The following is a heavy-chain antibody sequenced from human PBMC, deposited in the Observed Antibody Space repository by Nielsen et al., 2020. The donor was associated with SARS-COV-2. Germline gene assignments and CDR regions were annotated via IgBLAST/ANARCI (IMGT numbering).Heavy chain of an antibody. V-gene: IGHV3-11*05. J-gene: IGHJ4*02. CDR3: ARVSGSAWYFDY. CDR2: ISSSSSYT. CDR1: GFTFSDYY. D-gene: IGHD5-12*01. Sequence: GGSLRLSCAASGFTFSDYYMSWIRQAPGKGLEWVSYISSSSSYTNYADSVKGRFTISRDNAKNSLYLQMNSLRAEDTAVYYCARVSGSAWYFDYWGQGTLVTVSS.